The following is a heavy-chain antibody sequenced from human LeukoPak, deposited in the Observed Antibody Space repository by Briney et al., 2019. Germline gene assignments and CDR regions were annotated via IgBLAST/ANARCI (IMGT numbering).Heavy chain of an antibody. CDR1: GGSISSGDYY. CDR2: IYYSGST. Sequence: SETLSLTCTVSGGSISSGDYYWSWIRQPPGKGLEWIGYIYYSGSTYYNPSLKSRVTISVDTSKNQFSLKLSSVTAADTAVYYCARVVTIFGVVVANTNWFDPWGQGTLVTVSS. J-gene: IGHJ5*02. D-gene: IGHD3-3*01. CDR3: ARVVTIFGVVVANTNWFDP. V-gene: IGHV4-30-4*02.